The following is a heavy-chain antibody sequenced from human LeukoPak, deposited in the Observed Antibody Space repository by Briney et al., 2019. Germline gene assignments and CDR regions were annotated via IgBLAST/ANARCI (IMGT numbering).Heavy chain of an antibody. J-gene: IGHJ4*02. CDR1: GYTFTSYG. CDR2: ISAYNGNT. V-gene: IGHV1-18*01. CDR3: ARDGGWYSNAPASSNFDY. D-gene: IGHD4-11*01. Sequence: GASVKVSCKASGYTFTSYGISWVRQAPGQGLEWMGWISAYNGNTNYAQKLQGRVTMTTDTSTSTAYMELRSLRSDDTAVYYCARDGGWYSNAPASSNFDYWGQGTLVTVSS.